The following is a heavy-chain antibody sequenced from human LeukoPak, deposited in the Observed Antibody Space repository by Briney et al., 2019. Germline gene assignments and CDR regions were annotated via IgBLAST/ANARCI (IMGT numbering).Heavy chain of an antibody. CDR2: ITTTSSVT. V-gene: IGHV3-48*01. Sequence: GGSLSLPCAASGFNFVSYNMNWVRQAPGKGLEWVSYITTTSSVTYYADSVKGRFTISRDNDDNSLYLLMNSLRAEDTAVYYCARSWGSWSRNPLDFWGQGTLVTVSS. J-gene: IGHJ4*02. CDR3: ARSWGSWSRNPLDF. CDR1: GFNFVSYN. D-gene: IGHD6-13*01.